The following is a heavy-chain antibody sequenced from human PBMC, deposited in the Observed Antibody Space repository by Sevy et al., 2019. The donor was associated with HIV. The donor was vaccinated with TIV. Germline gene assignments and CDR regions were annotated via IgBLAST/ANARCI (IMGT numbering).Heavy chain of an antibody. J-gene: IGHJ6*02. D-gene: IGHD2-21*02. CDR3: ARERFPPPYCGGDCYRSYYYYGMDV. Sequence: GGSLRLSCAASGFTFSSYSMNWVRQAPGKGLEWVSSISSSSSYIYYADSVKGRFTISRDNAKNSLYLQMNSLRAEDTAVYYCARERFPPPYCGGDCYRSYYYYGMDVWGQGTTVTVSS. CDR1: GFTFSSYS. V-gene: IGHV3-21*04. CDR2: ISSSSSYI.